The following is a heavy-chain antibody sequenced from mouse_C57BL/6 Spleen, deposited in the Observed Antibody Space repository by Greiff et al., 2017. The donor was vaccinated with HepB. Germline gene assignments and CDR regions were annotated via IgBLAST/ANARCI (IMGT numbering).Heavy chain of an antibody. CDR3: ASGGFPTWFAY. J-gene: IGHJ3*01. Sequence: DVKLQESGPGLVKPSQSLSLTCSVTGYSITSGYYWNWIRQFPGNKLEWMGYISYDGSNNYNPSLKNRISITRDTSKNQFFLKLNSVTTEDTATYYCASGGFPTWFAYWGQRTLVTVSA. CDR1: GYSITSGYY. V-gene: IGHV3-6*01. CDR2: ISYDGSN.